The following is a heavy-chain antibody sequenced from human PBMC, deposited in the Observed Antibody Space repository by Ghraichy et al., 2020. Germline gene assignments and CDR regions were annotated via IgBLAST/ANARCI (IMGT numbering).Heavy chain of an antibody. CDR2: INHSGST. Sequence: ESLNISCAVYGGSFSGYYWSWIRQPPGKGLEWIGEINHSGSTNYNPSLKSRVTISVDTSKNQFSLKLSSVTAADTAVYYCARGPPFYDILTGYYIHYGMDVWGQGTTVTVSS. CDR1: GGSFSGYY. CDR3: ARGPPFYDILTGYYIHYGMDV. V-gene: IGHV4-34*01. D-gene: IGHD3-9*01. J-gene: IGHJ6*02.